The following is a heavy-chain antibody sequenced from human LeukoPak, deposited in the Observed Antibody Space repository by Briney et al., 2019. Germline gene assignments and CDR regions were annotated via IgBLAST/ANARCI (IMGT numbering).Heavy chain of an antibody. Sequence: SETLSLTCTVSGGSISSYYWSWIRQPPGKGLEWIGYIYYSGSTNYNPSLKSRVTISVDTSKNQFSLKLSSVTAADTAVYYCARIFSSGWFYYDYWGQGTLVTVSS. CDR2: IYYSGST. D-gene: IGHD6-19*01. CDR3: ARIFSSGWFYYDY. V-gene: IGHV4-59*08. CDR1: GGSISSYY. J-gene: IGHJ4*02.